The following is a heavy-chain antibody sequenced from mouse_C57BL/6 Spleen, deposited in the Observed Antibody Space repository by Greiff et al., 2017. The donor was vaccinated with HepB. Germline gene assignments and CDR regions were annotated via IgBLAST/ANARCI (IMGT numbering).Heavy chain of an antibody. D-gene: IGHD1-1*01. CDR3: ARHGITTVVEGAWFAY. CDR2: IDPNSGGT. V-gene: IGHV1-72*01. Sequence: QVQLQQSGAELVKPGASVKLSCKASGYTFTSYWMHWVKQRPGRGLEWIGRIDPNSGGTKYNEKFKSKATLTVDKPSSTAYMQLSSLTSEDSAVYDCARHGITTVVEGAWFAYWGQGTLVTVSA. CDR1: GYTFTSYW. J-gene: IGHJ3*01.